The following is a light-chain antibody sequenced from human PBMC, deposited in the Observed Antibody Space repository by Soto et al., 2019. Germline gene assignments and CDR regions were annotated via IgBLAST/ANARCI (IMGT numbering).Light chain of an antibody. CDR3: QQAYSFPIT. J-gene: IGKJ5*01. CDR1: QGISSW. V-gene: IGKV1-12*01. Sequence: DIQMTQSPSSVSASVGDRVTITCRASQGISSWLAWYQQKPGKAPKFLIYAASTLQSGVPSRFSGSAAVTEFTLAISNLQPEDFATYYCQQAYSFPITCGQGTRLEIK. CDR2: AAS.